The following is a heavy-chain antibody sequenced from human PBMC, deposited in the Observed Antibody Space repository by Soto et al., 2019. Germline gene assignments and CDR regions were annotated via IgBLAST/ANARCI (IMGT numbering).Heavy chain of an antibody. J-gene: IGHJ4*02. CDR1: GYTFTNYG. CDR3: ARGGAGTNPLGY. D-gene: IGHD4-17*01. CDR2: ISAYNGHT. V-gene: IGHV1-18*01. Sequence: QVQLVQSGPEVKKPGASVKVSCKASGYTFTNYGFNWVRQAPGQGLEWMGWISAYNGHTKYSQIFQARDIMTTDTSTSTAYMELRSLASDDTAVYYCARGGAGTNPLGYWGQGTLVTVSS.